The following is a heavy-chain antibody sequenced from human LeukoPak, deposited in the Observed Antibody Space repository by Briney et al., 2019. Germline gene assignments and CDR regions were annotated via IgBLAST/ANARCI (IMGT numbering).Heavy chain of an antibody. Sequence: GGSLRLSCAASGFTFSSYEMNWVRQAPGKGLEWVSYISSSGGTIYYADSVKGRFTISRDNAKNSLYLQMNSLRAEDTAVYYCARVQYGDYARGFAFDIWGQGTMVTVSS. V-gene: IGHV3-48*03. J-gene: IGHJ3*02. D-gene: IGHD4-17*01. CDR3: ARVQYGDYARGFAFDI. CDR2: ISSSGGTI. CDR1: GFTFSSYE.